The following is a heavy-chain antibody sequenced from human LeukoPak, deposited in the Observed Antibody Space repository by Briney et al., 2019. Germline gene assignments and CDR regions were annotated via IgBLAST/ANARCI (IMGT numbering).Heavy chain of an antibody. CDR2: VDWSGGRT. D-gene: IGHD1-26*01. J-gene: IGHJ4*02. CDR3: VRSRSYYFDY. CDR1: GFXFYDYG. Sequence: GGSLRLSCAASGFXFYDYGMSWVRQDPGRRLEWVSAVDWSGGRTSYADSVKGRVTISRDNAKNSLYLQMNSLRAEDTALYFCVRSRSYYFDYWGQGTLVTVSS. V-gene: IGHV3-20*04.